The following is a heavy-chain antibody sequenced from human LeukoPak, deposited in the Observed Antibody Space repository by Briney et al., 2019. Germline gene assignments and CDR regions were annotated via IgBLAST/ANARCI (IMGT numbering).Heavy chain of an antibody. V-gene: IGHV5-51*01. Sequence: GESRKISCKGSGYTFTSYWIGWVRQMPGKGLEWMGIISRGASYTRYSPSFQGQVTISADKSINTAYLQWSSLKASDTAMYFCARGDDLLLLDYWGQGTLVTVSS. J-gene: IGHJ4*02. CDR3: ARGDDLLLLDY. D-gene: IGHD3-16*01. CDR1: GYTFTSYW. CDR2: ISRGASYT.